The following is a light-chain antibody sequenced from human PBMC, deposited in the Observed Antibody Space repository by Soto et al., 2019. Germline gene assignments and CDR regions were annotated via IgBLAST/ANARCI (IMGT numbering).Light chain of an antibody. CDR2: GAS. CDR3: QQYSSPPRT. CDR1: QSVSSY. J-gene: IGKJ1*01. V-gene: IGKV3-20*01. Sequence: EIVLTQSPGSLSLSPGERATLSCRASQSVSSYLAWYQQKPGQAPRLLIYGASSMATGFPDRFSGSGSGTYFSLTISRLEPEDSAVYYCQQYSSPPRTFGQGTKLEI.